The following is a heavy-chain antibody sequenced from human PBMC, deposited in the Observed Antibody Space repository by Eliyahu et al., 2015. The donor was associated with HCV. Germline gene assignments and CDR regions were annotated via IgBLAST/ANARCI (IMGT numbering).Heavy chain of an antibody. CDR3: ARVPGVVVVMGDDAFDI. CDR1: GGSIXSSNW. V-gene: IGHV4-4*02. J-gene: IGHJ3*02. Sequence: QVQLQESGPGLVKPSGTLSLTCAVSGGSIXSSNWWSWVRQPPGKGLEWIGEIYHSGGTNYNPSLKSRVTISVDKSKNQFSLKLSSVTAADTAVYYCARVPGVVVVMGDDAFDIWGQGTMVTVSS. CDR2: IYHSGGT. D-gene: IGHD3-22*01.